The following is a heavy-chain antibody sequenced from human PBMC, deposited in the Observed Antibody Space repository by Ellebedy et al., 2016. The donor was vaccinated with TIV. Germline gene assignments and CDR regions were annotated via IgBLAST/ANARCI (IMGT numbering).Heavy chain of an antibody. CDR1: GGTFSSYA. CDR3: ARERYSSGWID. Sequence: ASVKVSCKASGGTFSSYAISWVRQAPGQGLEWMGIINPSGGSTSYAQKFQGRVTITRDTSASTAYMELSSLRSEDTAVYYCARERYSSGWIDWGQGTLVTVSS. CDR2: INPSGGST. D-gene: IGHD6-19*01. J-gene: IGHJ4*02. V-gene: IGHV1-46*01.